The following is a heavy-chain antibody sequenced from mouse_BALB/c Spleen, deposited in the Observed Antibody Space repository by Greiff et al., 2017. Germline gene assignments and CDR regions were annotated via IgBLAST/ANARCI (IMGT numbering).Heavy chain of an antibody. CDR3: VRDEDACYGGSSSCDLDY. V-gene: IGHV10-1*02. Sequence: EVQLVESGGGLVKPSGSLKLSCAATGFTFNTYAMNWVRQAPGKGLEWVARIRSKSNNYATYYADSVKDRFTISRDDSQSMLYLQMNNLKTEYTAMYYRVRDEDACYGGSSSCDLDYWGEGTTVTVSS. J-gene: IGHJ4*01. CDR1: GFTFNTYA. CDR2: IRSKSNNYAT. D-gene: IGHD1-1*01.